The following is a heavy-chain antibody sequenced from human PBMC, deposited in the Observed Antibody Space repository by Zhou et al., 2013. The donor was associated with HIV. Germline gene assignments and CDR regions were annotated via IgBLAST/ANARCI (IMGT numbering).Heavy chain of an antibody. J-gene: IGHJ4*02. CDR3: ARDLRGEYSAYIWDDY. Sequence: QVQLVQSGAEVKKPGSSVKVSCRASGGTFSSYAISWVRQAPGQGLEWMGRIIPILGIANYAQKFQGRVTITADKSTSTAYMELSSLRSEDTAVYYCARDLRGEYSAYIWDDYWGQGTLVTVSS. V-gene: IGHV1-69*04. D-gene: IGHD5-12*01. CDR2: IIPILGIA. CDR1: GGTFSSYA.